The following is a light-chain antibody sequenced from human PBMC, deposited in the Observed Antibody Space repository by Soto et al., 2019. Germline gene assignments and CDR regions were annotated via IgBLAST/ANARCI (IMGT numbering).Light chain of an antibody. J-gene: IGKJ1*01. V-gene: IGKV3-15*01. CDR3: QQYENWPWT. Sequence: EIVMTQSPATLSVSPGGRVTLSCRASQSVNNDLAWYQQKPGQAPRLLIYGASTRSTGVPARFSGSGSGTELTLTISNLQSEDVATYYCQQYENWPWTFGQGTKVDIK. CDR2: GAS. CDR1: QSVNND.